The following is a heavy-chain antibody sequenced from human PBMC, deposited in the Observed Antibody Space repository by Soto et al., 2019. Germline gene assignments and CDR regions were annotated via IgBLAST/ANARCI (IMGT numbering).Heavy chain of an antibody. D-gene: IGHD6-19*01. Sequence: EVQLVETGGGLIQPGGSLRLSCAASGFTVSSSYMSWGRQAPGKGLEWVPVMYGGGSTYYADSVKGRFTISRDNTKNTLYLQMNRLRAEDTAVYYCAGPSSGWSAHTGPGYFDLCGRGTLVTVSS. V-gene: IGHV3-53*02. J-gene: IGHJ2*01. CDR3: AGPSSGWSAHTGPGYFDL. CDR2: MYGGGST. CDR1: GFTVSSSY.